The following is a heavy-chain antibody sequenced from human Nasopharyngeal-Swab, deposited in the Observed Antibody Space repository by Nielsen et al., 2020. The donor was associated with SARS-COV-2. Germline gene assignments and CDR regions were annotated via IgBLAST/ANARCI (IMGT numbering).Heavy chain of an antibody. CDR3: ARAEVDDDAFDI. D-gene: IGHD2-15*01. V-gene: IGHV1-46*02. CDR2: INPSGGST. Sequence: APVKVSCKASGYTFNSYGISWVRQAPGQGLEWMGIINPSGGSTSYAQKFQGRVTMTRDTSTSTVYMELSSLRSDDTAVYYCARAEVDDDAFDIWGQGTMVTVSS. J-gene: IGHJ3*02. CDR1: GYTFNSYG.